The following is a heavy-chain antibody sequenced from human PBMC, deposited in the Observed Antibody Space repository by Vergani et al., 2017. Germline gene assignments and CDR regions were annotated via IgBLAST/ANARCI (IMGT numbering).Heavy chain of an antibody. D-gene: IGHD6-19*01. Sequence: QVTLRESGPALVKPTQTLTLTCTFSGFSLSTSGRCVSWIRQPPGKALEWLALIDWDDDKYYSTSLKARLTISNDTSRNQVVLIMTNMDPVDTATYYCARTRGIAVAGHGYYFDYWGQGTLVTVSS. J-gene: IGHJ4*02. CDR3: ARTRGIAVAGHGYYFDY. CDR2: IDWDDDK. CDR1: GFSLSTSGRC. V-gene: IGHV2-70*01.